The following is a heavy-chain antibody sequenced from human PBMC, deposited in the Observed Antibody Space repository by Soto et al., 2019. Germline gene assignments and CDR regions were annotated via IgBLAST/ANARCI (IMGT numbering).Heavy chain of an antibody. Sequence: QVQLVESGGGVVQPGRSLRLSCAASGFTFSSYAMHWVRQAPGKGLEWVAVISYDGSNKYYADSVKGRFTISRDNSKNTLYLQMNSLRAEDTAVYYCARVYGYYYDGSGYYRDYYYYGMDVWGQGTTVTVSS. CDR2: ISYDGSNK. D-gene: IGHD3-22*01. CDR3: ARVYGYYYDGSGYYRDYYYYGMDV. V-gene: IGHV3-30-3*01. CDR1: GFTFSSYA. J-gene: IGHJ6*02.